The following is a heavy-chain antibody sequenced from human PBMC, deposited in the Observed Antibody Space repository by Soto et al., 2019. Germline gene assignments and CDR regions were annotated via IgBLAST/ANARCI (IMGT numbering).Heavy chain of an antibody. D-gene: IGHD6-13*01. J-gene: IGHJ4*02. CDR1: GGSVSSSSYY. CDR2: IYYSGST. V-gene: IGHV4-61*01. CDR3: ATSYGNAWYTY. Sequence: PSETLSLTCTVSGGSVSSSSYYWGWVRQPPGKGLEWIGYIYYSGSTNYNPSLKSRLTISVDTSKNQFSLQLSSVTVADTAVYYCATSYGNAWYTYWGQGNQVTVSS.